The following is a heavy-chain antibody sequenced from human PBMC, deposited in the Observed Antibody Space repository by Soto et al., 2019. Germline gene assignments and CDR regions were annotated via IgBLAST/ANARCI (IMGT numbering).Heavy chain of an antibody. CDR3: ARECGGCAGPAATDKYYYYMDV. D-gene: IGHD2-2*01. CDR1: GGSISSSSYY. Sequence: QLQLQESGPGLVKPSETLSLTCTVSGGSISSSSYYWGWIRQPPGQGLEWIGRIYYSGSTYYNPSLKSRVTISVDTSKNQFSLKLSSVTAADTAVYYCARECGGCAGPAATDKYYYYMDVWGKGTTVTVSS. V-gene: IGHV4-39*02. J-gene: IGHJ6*03. CDR2: IYYSGST.